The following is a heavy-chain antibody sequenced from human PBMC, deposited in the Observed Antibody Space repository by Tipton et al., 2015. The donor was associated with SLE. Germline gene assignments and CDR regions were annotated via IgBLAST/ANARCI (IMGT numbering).Heavy chain of an antibody. CDR1: GGTFSSYA. V-gene: IGHV1-69*01. Sequence: QLVQSGAEVKKPGSSVKASCKASGGTFSSYAISWVRQAPGQGLEWMGGVIPIFGTANYAQKFQGRVTITADESTSTAYMELSSLRSEDTAVYYCARLVGATTGASFDYWGQGTLVTVSS. CDR2: VIPIFGTA. J-gene: IGHJ4*02. CDR3: ARLVGATTGASFDY. D-gene: IGHD1-26*01.